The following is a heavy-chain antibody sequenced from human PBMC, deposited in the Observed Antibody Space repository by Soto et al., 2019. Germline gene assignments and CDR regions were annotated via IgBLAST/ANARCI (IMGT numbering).Heavy chain of an antibody. CDR3: ARPTRYYYDSSGQSAWFDP. CDR2: IIPIFGTA. D-gene: IGHD3-22*01. V-gene: IGHV1-69*13. CDR1: GGTFSSYA. Sequence: SVKVSCKASGGTFSSYAISWVRQAPGQGLEWMGGIIPIFGTANYAQKFQGRVTITADESTSTAYMELSSLRSEDTAVYYCARPTRYYYDSSGQSAWFDPWGQGTLVTVS. J-gene: IGHJ5*02.